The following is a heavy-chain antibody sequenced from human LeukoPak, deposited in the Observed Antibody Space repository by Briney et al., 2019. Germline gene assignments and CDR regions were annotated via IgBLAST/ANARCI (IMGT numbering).Heavy chain of an antibody. CDR2: IWYDGTKT. CDR1: GFTFTYNG. D-gene: IGHD5-12*01. Sequence: GTSLRLSCAASGFTFTYNGMHWVRQAPGKGLEWVAVIWYDGTKTQYGDSVEGRFTISRDNSKNRLYLQMNSLRAEDTALYYCVKGAYDYIEMGYFDYWGQGTLVTVSS. J-gene: IGHJ4*02. V-gene: IGHV3-33*06. CDR3: VKGAYDYIEMGYFDY.